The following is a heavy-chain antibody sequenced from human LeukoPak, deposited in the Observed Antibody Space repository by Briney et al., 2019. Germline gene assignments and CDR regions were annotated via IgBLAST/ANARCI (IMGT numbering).Heavy chain of an antibody. Sequence: PGGSLRLSCAASGFSFSSYGMHWVRQAPGKGLEWVAVISYDGSNKYYADSVKGRFTISRDNSKNTLYLQMNSLRAEDTALYYCAKDMIPNCSSTSCQLFDYWGQGTLVTVSS. CDR2: ISYDGSNK. J-gene: IGHJ4*02. CDR1: GFSFSSYG. V-gene: IGHV3-30*18. CDR3: AKDMIPNCSSTSCQLFDY. D-gene: IGHD2-2*01.